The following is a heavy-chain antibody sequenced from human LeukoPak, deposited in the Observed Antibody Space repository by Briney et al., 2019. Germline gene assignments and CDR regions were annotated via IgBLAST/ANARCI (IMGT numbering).Heavy chain of an antibody. V-gene: IGHV6-1*01. CDR1: GDSVSSNGAA. CDR3: ARDLRIAAAGIYYFDS. Sequence: SQTLSLTCAISGDSVSSNGAAWSWIRQSPSRGLEWLGRTYYRSRWYDDYADSVKSRITIIPDTSKNQFSLQLNSVTPEDTAVYYCARDLRIAAAGIYYFDSWGQGTLVTVSS. CDR2: TYYRSRWYD. D-gene: IGHD6-13*01. J-gene: IGHJ4*02.